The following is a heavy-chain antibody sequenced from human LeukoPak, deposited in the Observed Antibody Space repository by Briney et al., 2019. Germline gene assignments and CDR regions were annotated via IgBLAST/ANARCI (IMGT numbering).Heavy chain of an antibody. CDR3: TTLTLGYCSGGSCYPLDY. CDR2: IKSKTGGGTT. D-gene: IGHD2-15*01. J-gene: IGHJ4*02. CDR1: GFTFSNAW. V-gene: IGHV3-15*01. Sequence: GGSLRLSCAASGFTFSNAWMSWVRQAPGKGLEWVGRIKSKTGGGTTDYAAPVKGRFTISRDDSKNTLYLQMNSLKTEDTAVYYCTTLTLGYCSGGSCYPLDYWGQGTLVTVSS.